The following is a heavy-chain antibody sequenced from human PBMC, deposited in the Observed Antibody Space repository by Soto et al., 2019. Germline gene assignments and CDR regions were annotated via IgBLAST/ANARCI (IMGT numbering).Heavy chain of an antibody. CDR3: VLGGYYYYYYYYGMDV. D-gene: IGHD3-22*01. CDR1: GGTFSSYA. Sequence: QVQLVQSGAEVKKPGSSVKVSCKASGGTFSSYAISWVRQAPGQGLEWMGGIIPIFGTANYAQKFQGRVTITADESTSTAYMELSSLRSEDTAVYYCVLGGYYYYYYYYGMDVWGQGTTVTVSS. V-gene: IGHV1-69*01. J-gene: IGHJ6*02. CDR2: IIPIFGTA.